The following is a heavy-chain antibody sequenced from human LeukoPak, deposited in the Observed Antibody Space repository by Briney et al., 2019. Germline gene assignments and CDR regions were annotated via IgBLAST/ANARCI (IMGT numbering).Heavy chain of an antibody. D-gene: IGHD1-14*01. Sequence: GGSLRLSCAASGFTFGTYAMSWVRQAPGKGLEWVSAISASGGRTYYSDSVKGRFTISRDSSKSTVSLQMNSLRAEDSALYYCAREVWPGNTGWHLFDYWGQGTLVTVSS. CDR1: GFTFGTYA. J-gene: IGHJ4*02. V-gene: IGHV3-23*01. CDR3: AREVWPGNTGWHLFDY. CDR2: ISASGGRT.